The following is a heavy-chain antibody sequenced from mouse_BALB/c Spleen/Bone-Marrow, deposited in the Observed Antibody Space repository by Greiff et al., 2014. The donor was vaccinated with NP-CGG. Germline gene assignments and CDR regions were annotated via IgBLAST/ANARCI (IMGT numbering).Heavy chain of an antibody. D-gene: IGHD2-3*01. V-gene: IGHV1-53*01. CDR3: ARAAYDPYAMDY. CDR2: INPNNDGT. CDR1: GYTFTSYY. Sequence: QVQLKESGAELVKPGASVKLSSKASGYTFTSYYMYWVKQRPGRGLEWIGEINPNNDGTNFNEKFKSKATLTVDKSSSTAYMQLSSLTSEDSAVYYCARAAYDPYAMDYWGQGTSVTVSS. J-gene: IGHJ4*01.